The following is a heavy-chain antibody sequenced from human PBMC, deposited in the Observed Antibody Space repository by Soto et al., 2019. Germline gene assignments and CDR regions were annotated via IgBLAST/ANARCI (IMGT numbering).Heavy chain of an antibody. V-gene: IGHV6-1*01. CDR3: ARVRGVLGYSSSWSPARGYYYYGMDV. CDR1: GDSVSGNSAA. J-gene: IGHJ6*02. D-gene: IGHD6-13*01. Sequence: SQTLSLTCAISGDSVSGNSAAWNWIRQSPSRGLEWLGRTYYRSKWYNDYAVSVKSRITINPDTSKNQFSLQLNSVTPEDTAVYYCARVRGVLGYSSSWSPARGYYYYGMDVWGQGTTVTVSS. CDR2: TYYRSKWYN.